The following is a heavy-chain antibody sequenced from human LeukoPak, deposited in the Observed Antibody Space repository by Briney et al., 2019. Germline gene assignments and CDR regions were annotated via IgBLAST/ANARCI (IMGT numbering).Heavy chain of an antibody. CDR2: IWYDGSNK. CDR1: GFTFSSYG. Sequence: AGGSLRLSCAASGFTFSSYGMHWVRQAPGKGLEWVAVIWYDGSNKYYADSVKGRFTISRDNSKNTLYLRMNSLRAEDTAVYYCVQGAAVADLSLLDYWDQGTLVTVSS. D-gene: IGHD6-19*01. V-gene: IGHV3-30*02. CDR3: VQGAAVADLSLLDY. J-gene: IGHJ4*02.